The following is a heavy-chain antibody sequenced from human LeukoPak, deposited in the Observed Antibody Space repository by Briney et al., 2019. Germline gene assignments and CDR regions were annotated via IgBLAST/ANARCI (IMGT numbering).Heavy chain of an antibody. Sequence: GGSLSLSCAASGFTFSSYEMNWVRQAPGKGLEWVSYISSSGSTIYYADSVKGRFTISRDNAKNSLYLQMNSLRAEDTAVYYCARDAGASDFDYWGQGTLVTVSS. D-gene: IGHD1-26*01. J-gene: IGHJ4*02. V-gene: IGHV3-48*03. CDR2: ISSSGSTI. CDR3: ARDAGASDFDY. CDR1: GFTFSSYE.